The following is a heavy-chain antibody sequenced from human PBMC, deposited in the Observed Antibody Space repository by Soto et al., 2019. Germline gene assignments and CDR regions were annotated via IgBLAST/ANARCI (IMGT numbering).Heavy chain of an antibody. D-gene: IGHD3-10*01. CDR1: GFTFSSYS. V-gene: IGHV3-21*01. CDR3: ARALYGSGSYEYFDY. J-gene: IGHJ4*02. CDR2: ISSSSSYI. Sequence: GWSLRLSCAASGFTFSSYSMNWVRQAPGKGLEWVSSISSSSSYIYYADSVKGRFTISRDNAKNSLYLQMNSLRAEDTAVYYCARALYGSGSYEYFDYWGQGTLVTVSS.